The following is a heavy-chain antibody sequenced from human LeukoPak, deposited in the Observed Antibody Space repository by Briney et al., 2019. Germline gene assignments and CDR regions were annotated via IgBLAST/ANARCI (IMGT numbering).Heavy chain of an antibody. D-gene: IGHD7-27*01. Sequence: SETLSLTCTVSGGSISSSSYYWGWIRQPPGKGLEWIGSIYYSGSTYYNPSLKSRVTISVDTSKNQFSLKLSSVTAADTAVYYCARVSQITGELEYWGQGTLVTVSS. J-gene: IGHJ4*02. CDR1: GGSISSSSYY. CDR2: IYYSGST. CDR3: ARVSQITGELEY. V-gene: IGHV4-39*07.